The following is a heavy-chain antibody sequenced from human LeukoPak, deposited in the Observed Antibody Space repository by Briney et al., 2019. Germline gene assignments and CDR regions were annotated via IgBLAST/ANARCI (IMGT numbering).Heavy chain of an antibody. V-gene: IGHV1-2*02. J-gene: IGHJ4*02. CDR3: ARSRRQGLWSGYIDY. Sequence: GASVKVSCKASGYTFTGYYMHWVRQAPGQGLEWMGWINPNSGGTNYAQKFQGRVTMTSDASISTAYMELSRLRSDDTAVYYCARSRRQGLWSGYIDYWGQGTLVTVSS. CDR2: INPNSGGT. CDR1: GYTFTGYY. D-gene: IGHD3-3*01.